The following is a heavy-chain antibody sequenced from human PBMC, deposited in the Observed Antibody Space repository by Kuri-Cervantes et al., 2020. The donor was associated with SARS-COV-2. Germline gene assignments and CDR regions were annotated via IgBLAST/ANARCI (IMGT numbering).Heavy chain of an antibody. CDR2: IYHSGST. D-gene: IGHD2-2*01. CDR1: GGSISSSSYY. V-gene: IGHV4-39*07. CDR3: ARASCSSTSCYGWFDP. Sequence: SETLSLTCTVSGGSISSSSYYWGWIRQPPGKGLEWIGYIYHSGSTYYNPSLKSRVTISVDRSKNQFSLKLSSVTAADTAVYYCARASCSSTSCYGWFDPWGQGTLVTVSS. J-gene: IGHJ5*02.